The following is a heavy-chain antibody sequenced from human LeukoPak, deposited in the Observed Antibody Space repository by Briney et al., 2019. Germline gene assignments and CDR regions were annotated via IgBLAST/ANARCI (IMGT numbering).Heavy chain of an antibody. D-gene: IGHD6-13*01. CDR2: INHSGST. V-gene: IGHV4-34*01. CDR1: GGSFSGYY. CDR3: ARDLYSSRTNDAFVI. J-gene: IGHJ3*02. Sequence: SETLSLTCAVYGGSFSGYYWSWIRQPPGKGLEWIGEINHSGSTNYNPSLKSRVTISVDTSKNQLSLKLSSVTAADTAVYYCARDLYSSRTNDAFVIWGQGTMVTVSS.